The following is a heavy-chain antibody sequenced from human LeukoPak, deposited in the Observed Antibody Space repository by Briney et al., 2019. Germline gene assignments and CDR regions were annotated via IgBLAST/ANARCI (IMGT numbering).Heavy chain of an antibody. CDR1: GYTFTSYD. D-gene: IGHD6-19*01. V-gene: IGHV1-8*01. Sequence: ASVKVSCKASGYTFTSYDINWVRQATGQGLEWMGWMNPNSGNTGYAEKFQGRVTMTEDTSTDTAYMELSSLRSEDTAVYYCATAPIAVAPEFDYWGQGTLVTVSS. J-gene: IGHJ4*02. CDR2: MNPNSGNT. CDR3: ATAPIAVAPEFDY.